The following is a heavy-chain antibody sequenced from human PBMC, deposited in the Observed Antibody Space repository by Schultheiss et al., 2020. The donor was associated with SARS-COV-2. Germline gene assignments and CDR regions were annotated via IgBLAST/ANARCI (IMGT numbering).Heavy chain of an antibody. D-gene: IGHD3-22*01. CDR2: INDSGSS. V-gene: IGHV4-34*01. Sequence: GSLRLSCAVYGGSFSGYYWNWIRQPPGKGLEWIGEINDSGSSNYNPSLKSRVTISVDMSRNQFSLKLSSVTAADTAVYYCARGSGYYNSGGYFDYWGQGTLVTVSS. CDR1: GGSFSGYY. J-gene: IGHJ4*02. CDR3: ARGSGYYNSGGYFDY.